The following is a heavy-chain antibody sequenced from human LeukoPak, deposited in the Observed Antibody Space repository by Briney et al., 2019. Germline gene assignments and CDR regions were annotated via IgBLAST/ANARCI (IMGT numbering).Heavy chain of an antibody. V-gene: IGHV3-74*01. Sequence: GGSLRLSCAASGFTFSNYWIHWVRHAPGKGLVWVSHINSDGSNTWYADSVKGRFTISRDNAKNTLYLQMNSLRAEDTAVYYCARDSIATAGDFDYWGQGTLVTVSS. J-gene: IGHJ4*02. CDR3: ARDSIATAGDFDY. CDR2: INSDGSNT. CDR1: GFTFSNYW. D-gene: IGHD6-13*01.